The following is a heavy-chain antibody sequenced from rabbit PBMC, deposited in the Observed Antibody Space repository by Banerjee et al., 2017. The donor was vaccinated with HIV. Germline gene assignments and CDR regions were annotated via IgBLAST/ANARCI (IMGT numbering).Heavy chain of an antibody. CDR3: ARDYAGYVDYGGATVLDL. J-gene: IGHJ6*01. D-gene: IGHD7-1*01. V-gene: IGHV1S7*01. CDR2: IDPVFGST. CDR1: GFDFSSYY. Sequence: ESGGGLVQPGGSLKLSCKASGFDFSSYYMSWVRQAPGKGLEWIGYIDPVFGSTHYASGVNGRFTVSSHNAQNTLYLQMTSLTAADTATYFCARDYAGYVDYGGATVLDLWGPGTLVTVS.